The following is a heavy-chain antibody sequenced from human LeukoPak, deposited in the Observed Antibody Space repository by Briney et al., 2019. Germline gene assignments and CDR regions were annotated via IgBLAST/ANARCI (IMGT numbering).Heavy chain of an antibody. Sequence: GGSLRLSCAASGFTFSSYWMSWVRQAPGEGLEWVANIKQDGTEKYYMDSVKGRFSISRDNAKNSLYLRMNALRAEDTAVYYCARDVRPDYWGQGTLVTVST. V-gene: IGHV3-7*04. CDR3: ARDVRPDY. CDR1: GFTFSSYW. CDR2: IKQDGTEK. D-gene: IGHD6-6*01. J-gene: IGHJ4*02.